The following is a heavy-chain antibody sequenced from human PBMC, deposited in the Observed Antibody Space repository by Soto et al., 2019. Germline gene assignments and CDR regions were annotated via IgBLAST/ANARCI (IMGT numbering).Heavy chain of an antibody. V-gene: IGHV1-2*02. Sequence: ASVKVSCKASGYTFTGYYMHWVRQAPGQGLEWMGWINPNSGGTNYAQKFQGRVTMTRDTSISTAYMELSRLRSDDTAVYYCARGSGTGLLYYYYGMDVWGQGTTVTVSS. CDR1: GYTFTGYY. J-gene: IGHJ6*02. CDR2: INPNSGGT. CDR3: ARGSGTGLLYYYYGMDV.